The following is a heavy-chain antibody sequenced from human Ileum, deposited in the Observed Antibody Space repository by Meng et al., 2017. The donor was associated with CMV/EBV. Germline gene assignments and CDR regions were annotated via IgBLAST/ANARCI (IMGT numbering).Heavy chain of an antibody. D-gene: IGHD5/OR15-5a*01. CDR1: GFTFSDNY. V-gene: IGHV3-11*01. Sequence: QVQLVESGGGLVKPGGSLRLSCAASGFTFSDNYMSWIRQAPGKGLEWVAYISSAVGSEYDADSVKGRFTISRDNAKESLYLQMNSLRAEDTAVYYCVRPHVYVGSYWGQGTLVTVSS. CDR3: VRPHVYVGSY. CDR2: ISSAVGSE. J-gene: IGHJ4*02.